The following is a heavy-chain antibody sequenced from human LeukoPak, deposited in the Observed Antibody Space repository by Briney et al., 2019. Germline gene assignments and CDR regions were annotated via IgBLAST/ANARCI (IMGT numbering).Heavy chain of an antibody. V-gene: IGHV4-34*01. J-gene: IGHJ4*02. CDR3: ARGGWGRRFDY. Sequence: SETLSLTCAVYGGSFSGCYWSWIRQPPGKGLEWIGEINHSGSTNYNPSLKSRVTISVDTSKNQFSLKLSSVTAADTAVYYCARGGWGRRFDYWGQGTLVTVSS. CDR1: GGSFSGCY. D-gene: IGHD3-16*01. CDR2: INHSGST.